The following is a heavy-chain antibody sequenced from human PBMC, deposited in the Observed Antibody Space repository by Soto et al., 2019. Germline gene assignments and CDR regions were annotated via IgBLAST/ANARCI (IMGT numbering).Heavy chain of an antibody. CDR3: ARTIYYFGEDYYYFLYV. Sequence: SETLSLTCAVSSGSISSSNWWGWVRQPPGKGLEWIGEIYHSGSTNYNPSLKSRVTISVDKSKNQFSLKLSSVTAADTAVYYCARTIYYFGEDYYYFLYVCGKRTTVIVSS. CDR2: IYHSGST. J-gene: IGHJ6*03. V-gene: IGHV4-4*02. CDR1: SGSISSSNW. D-gene: IGHD3-3*01.